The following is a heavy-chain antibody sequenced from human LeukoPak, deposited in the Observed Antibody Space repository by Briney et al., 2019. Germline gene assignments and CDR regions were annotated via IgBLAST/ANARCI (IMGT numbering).Heavy chain of an antibody. CDR1: GVSISSSNSY. J-gene: IGHJ4*02. CDR3: ASLYLSRRDY. V-gene: IGHV4-39*07. CDR2: IYYSGNT. D-gene: IGHD6-13*01. Sequence: SETLSLTCTVSGVSISSSNSYWGWIRQPPGKGLEWIGSIYYSGNTYYNPSLKSRVTISVDTSKNQFSLKLSSVTAADTAVYYCASLYLSRRDYWGQGTLVTVSS.